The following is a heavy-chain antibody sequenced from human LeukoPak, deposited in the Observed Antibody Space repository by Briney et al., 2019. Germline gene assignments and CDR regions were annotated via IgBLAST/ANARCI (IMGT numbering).Heavy chain of an antibody. J-gene: IGHJ4*02. D-gene: IGHD5-18*01. CDR3: ARAEVDTAMVTWFDY. V-gene: IGHV3-11*06. Sequence: PGGSLRLSCAASGFTFSDYYMSWIRQAPEKGLEWVSYISSSSSYTNYADSVKGRFTISRDNAKNSLYLQMSSLRAEDTAVYYCARAEVDTAMVTWFDYWGQGTLVTVSS. CDR2: ISSSSSYT. CDR1: GFTFSDYY.